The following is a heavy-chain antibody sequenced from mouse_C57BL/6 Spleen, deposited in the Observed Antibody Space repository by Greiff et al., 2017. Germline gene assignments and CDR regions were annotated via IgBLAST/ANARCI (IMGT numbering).Heavy chain of an antibody. V-gene: IGHV1-19*01. J-gene: IGHJ2*01. CDR1: GYTFTDYY. Sequence: VQLQQSGPVLVKPGASVKMSCKASGYTFTDYYMNWVKQSHGKSLEWIGVINPYNGGTSYNQKFKGKATLTVDKSSSTAYMELNSLTSEDSAVYYCARDYGSRRYCDYWGQGTTLTVSS. CDR2: INPYNGGT. CDR3: ARDYGSRRYCDY. D-gene: IGHD1-1*01.